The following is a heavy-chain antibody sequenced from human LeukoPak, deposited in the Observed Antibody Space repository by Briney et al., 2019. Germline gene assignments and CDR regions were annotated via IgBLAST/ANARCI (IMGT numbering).Heavy chain of an antibody. D-gene: IGHD6-13*01. CDR1: GFTFSSYG. CDR2: ISYDGSNK. Sequence: PGRSLRLSCAASGFTFSSYGMHWVRQAPGKGLEWVAVISYDGSNKYYADSVKGRFTISRDNSKNTLYLQMNSLRAEDTAVYYCARTLIAAAGDVDYWGQGTLVTVSS. CDR3: ARTLIAAAGDVDY. V-gene: IGHV3-30*03. J-gene: IGHJ4*02.